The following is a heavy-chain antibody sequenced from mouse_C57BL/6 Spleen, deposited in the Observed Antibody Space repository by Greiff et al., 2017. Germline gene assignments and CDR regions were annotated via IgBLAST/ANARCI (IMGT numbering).Heavy chain of an antibody. Sequence: QVQLHQSGAELVKPGASVKISCKASGYAFSSYWMNWVKQRPGKGLEWIGQIYPGDGDTNYNGKFKGKATLTADKSSSTAYMQLSSLTSEDSAVYFCARGELGYAMDYWGQGTSVTVSS. CDR1: GYAFSSYW. CDR2: IYPGDGDT. CDR3: ARGELGYAMDY. V-gene: IGHV1-80*01. J-gene: IGHJ4*01. D-gene: IGHD4-1*01.